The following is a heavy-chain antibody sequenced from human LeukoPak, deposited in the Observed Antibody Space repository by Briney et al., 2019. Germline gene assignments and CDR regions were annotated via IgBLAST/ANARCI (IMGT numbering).Heavy chain of an antibody. D-gene: IGHD5-12*01. J-gene: IGHJ4*02. Sequence: SRTDGATTDCAAPVKGRFTISRDDSKNTLYLQMNSLKTEDTAVYYCTTDRSYSGYDPPFDYWGQGTLVTVSS. CDR2: SRTDGATT. V-gene: IGHV3-15*01. CDR3: TTDRSYSGYDPPFDY.